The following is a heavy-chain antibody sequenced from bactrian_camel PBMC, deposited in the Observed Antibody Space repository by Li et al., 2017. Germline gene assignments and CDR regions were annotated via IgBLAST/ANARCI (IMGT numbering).Heavy chain of an antibody. CDR1: GFISAGQC. V-gene: IGHV3S63*01. Sequence: HVQLVESGGGSVQAGGSLRLSCQITGFISAGQCMGWFRQAPGKEREGVATIYTSGGSTYYADSVKGRFTISQDNAKNTLYLQMNNLKPEDTAMYYCALPRVSYTPTYCTGAYWRASDFGYWGQGTQVTVS. CDR2: IYTSGGST. D-gene: IGHD1*01. CDR3: ALPRVSYTPTYCTGAYWRASDFGY. J-gene: IGHJ6*01.